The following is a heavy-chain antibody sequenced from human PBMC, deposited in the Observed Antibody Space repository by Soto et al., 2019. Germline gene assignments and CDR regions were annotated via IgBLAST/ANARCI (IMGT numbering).Heavy chain of an antibody. CDR3: ARDSRFWSGYSDFVPLYYYYYGMDV. J-gene: IGHJ6*02. CDR1: GYTFTSYY. V-gene: IGHV1-46*01. D-gene: IGHD3-3*01. Sequence: ASVKVSCKASGYTFTSYYMHWVRQAPGQGLEWMGIINPSGGSTSYAQKFQGRVTMTRDTSTSTVYMELSSLRSEDTAVYYCARDSRFWSGYSDFVPLYYYYYGMDVWGQGTKVTVSS. CDR2: INPSGGST.